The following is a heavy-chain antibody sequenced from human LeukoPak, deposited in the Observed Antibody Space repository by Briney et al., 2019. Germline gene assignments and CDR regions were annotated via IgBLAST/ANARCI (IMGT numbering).Heavy chain of an antibody. CDR2: IYPGGSDT. Sequence: GESLKISCKGSGYSFTSYWIGWVRQMPGRGLEWMGIIYPGGSDTRYSPSFQGQVTISADKSISTAYLQWSSLKASDTAMYYCARSAYCGGDCYRNFDYWGQGTLVTVSS. J-gene: IGHJ4*02. D-gene: IGHD2-21*02. CDR3: ARSAYCGGDCYRNFDY. V-gene: IGHV5-51*01. CDR1: GYSFTSYW.